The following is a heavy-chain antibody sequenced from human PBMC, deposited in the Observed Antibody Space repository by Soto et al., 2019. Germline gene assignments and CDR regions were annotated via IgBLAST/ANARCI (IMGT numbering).Heavy chain of an antibody. J-gene: IGHJ6*04. D-gene: IGHD3-16*01. V-gene: IGHV3-48*02. CDR1: GFAFSTYR. Sequence: GGSLRLSCAGSGFAFSTYRMNWVRHAPGKGLEWIADISTNGISKSYAASVRGRFTISRDNTKNSMYLQMNSLRDDDTAVYYWVRDRELRDYSGMDVGGKETTVTVYS. CDR2: ISTNGISK. CDR3: VRDRELRDYSGMDV.